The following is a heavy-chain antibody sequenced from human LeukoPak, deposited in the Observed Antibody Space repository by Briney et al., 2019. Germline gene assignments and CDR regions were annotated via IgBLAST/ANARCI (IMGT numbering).Heavy chain of an antibody. CDR1: GFTFSSYW. D-gene: IGHD3-22*01. CDR2: INSDGSST. V-gene: IGHV3-74*01. Sequence: GGSLRLSCAASGFTFSSYWMHWVRQAPGKGLVWVSRINSDGSSTSYADSVKGRFTISRDNAKNTLYLQMNSLRAEDAALYYCARGYYYDSSDPIPFDIWGQGTMVTVSS. CDR3: ARGYYYDSSDPIPFDI. J-gene: IGHJ3*02.